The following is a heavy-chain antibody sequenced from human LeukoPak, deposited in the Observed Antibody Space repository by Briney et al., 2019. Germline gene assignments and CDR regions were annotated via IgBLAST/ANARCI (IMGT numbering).Heavy chain of an antibody. CDR3: ARALWGSGSYFDY. Sequence: SETLSLTCTVSGGSISSYYWSWIRQPPGKGLEWIGYIYYSGSTNYNPSLKSRVTISVDTSKNQFSLKLSSVTPADTAVYYCARALWGSGSYFDYWGQGTLVTVSS. CDR2: IYYSGST. V-gene: IGHV4-59*01. J-gene: IGHJ4*02. CDR1: GGSISSYY. D-gene: IGHD3-10*01.